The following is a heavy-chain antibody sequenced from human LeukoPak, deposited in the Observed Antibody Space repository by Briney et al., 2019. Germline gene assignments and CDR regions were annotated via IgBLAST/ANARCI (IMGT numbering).Heavy chain of an antibody. CDR3: AKGAVVDPRYYPWWFDP. CDR1: GGTFSSYA. CDR2: IIPIFGTA. J-gene: IGHJ5*02. D-gene: IGHD6-19*01. Sequence: GASVKVSCKASGGTFSSYAISWVRQAPGQGLEWMGGIIPIFGTANYAQKFQGRVTITADKSTSTAYMELSSLRSEDTAVYYCAKGAVVDPRYYPWWFDPWGQGTLVTVSS. V-gene: IGHV1-69*06.